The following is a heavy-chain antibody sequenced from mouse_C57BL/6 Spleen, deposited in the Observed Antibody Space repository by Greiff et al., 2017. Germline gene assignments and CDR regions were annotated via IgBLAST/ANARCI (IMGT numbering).Heavy chain of an antibody. CDR2: IYPGSGST. V-gene: IGHV1-55*01. Sequence: VQLQQPGAELVKPGASVKMSCKASGYTFTSYWITWVKQRPGQGLEWIGDIYPGSGSTNYNEKFKSKATLTVDTSSSTAYMQLSSLTSEDSAVYYCAREVHYGSYWYFDVWGTGTTVTVSS. CDR3: AREVHYGSYWYFDV. J-gene: IGHJ1*03. D-gene: IGHD1-1*01. CDR1: GYTFTSYW.